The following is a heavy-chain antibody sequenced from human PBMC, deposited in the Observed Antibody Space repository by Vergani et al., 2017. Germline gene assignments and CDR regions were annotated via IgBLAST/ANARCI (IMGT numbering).Heavy chain of an antibody. CDR3: AAVLRRPNWFDP. CDR1: GFPFSIYG. J-gene: IGHJ5*02. Sequence: QLQWVESGGGGFHLGGSLRLPCAALGFPFSIYGMHGVRQAPGKGLEWVAFIRYDGSNKYYADSVKGRFTISRDNSKNTLYLQMNSLRAEDTAVYYCAAVLRRPNWFDPWGQGTLVTVSS. V-gene: IGHV3-30*02. D-gene: IGHD1-1*01. CDR2: IRYDGSNK.